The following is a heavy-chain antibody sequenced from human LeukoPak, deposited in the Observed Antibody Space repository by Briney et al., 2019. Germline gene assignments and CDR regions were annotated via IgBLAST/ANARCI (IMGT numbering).Heavy chain of an antibody. D-gene: IGHD6-19*01. J-gene: IGHJ4*02. CDR2: IYYSGST. Sequence: PSETLSLTCTVSGGSISSSSYYWGWIRQPPGKGLEWIGSIYYSGSTYYNPSLKSRVTISVDTSKNQFSLKLSSVTAADTAVYYCARVGGYSSGWHFDYWGQGTLVTVSS. V-gene: IGHV4-39*07. CDR1: GGSISSSSYY. CDR3: ARVGGYSSGWHFDY.